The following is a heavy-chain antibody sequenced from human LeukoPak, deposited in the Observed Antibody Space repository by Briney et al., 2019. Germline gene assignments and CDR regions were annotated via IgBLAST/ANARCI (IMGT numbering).Heavy chain of an antibody. J-gene: IGHJ6*03. CDR2: IYSSGST. CDR3: ARFTIVDTAMVYYYYYDMDV. D-gene: IGHD5-18*01. Sequence: SETLSLTCTVSGGSISSGSYYWSSIRQPAGKVLEWIGRIYSSGSTNYNPSLKSRVTISVDTSKNQFTLKLSSVTAADTAVYYCARFTIVDTAMVYYYYYDMDVWGKGTTGTVSS. V-gene: IGHV4-61*02. CDR1: GGSISSGSYY.